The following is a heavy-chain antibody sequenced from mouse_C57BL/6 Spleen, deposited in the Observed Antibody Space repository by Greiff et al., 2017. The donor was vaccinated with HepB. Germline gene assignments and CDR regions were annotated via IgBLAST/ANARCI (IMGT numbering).Heavy chain of an antibody. CDR3: ARGPHEGWFAY. Sequence: DVMLVESGGGLVKPGGSLKLSCAASGFTFSDYGMHWVRQAPEKGLEWVAYISSGSSTIYYADTVKGRFTISRDNAKNTLFLQMTSLRSEDTAMYYCARGPHEGWFAYWGQGTLVTVSA. CDR2: ISSGSSTI. J-gene: IGHJ3*01. D-gene: IGHD6-1*01. V-gene: IGHV5-17*01. CDR1: GFTFSDYG.